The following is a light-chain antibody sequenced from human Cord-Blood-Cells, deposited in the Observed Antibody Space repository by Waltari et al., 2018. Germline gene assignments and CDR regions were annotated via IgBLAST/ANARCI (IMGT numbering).Light chain of an antibody. J-gene: IGLJ2*01. Sequence: FMLTQPHSVSEPPGKTVTLSCTVSTGSIARNYVQCYQQRPGSAPTTVIYEDNQRPSGVPDRFSGSIDSSSNSASLTISGLKTEDEADYYCQSYDSSNVVFGGGTKLTVL. CDR2: EDN. V-gene: IGLV6-57*02. CDR3: QSYDSSNVV. CDR1: TGSIARNY.